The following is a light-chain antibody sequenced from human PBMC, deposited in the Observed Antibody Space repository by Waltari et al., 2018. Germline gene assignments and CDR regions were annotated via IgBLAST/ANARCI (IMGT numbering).Light chain of an antibody. CDR3: SSYTSSSTASYV. V-gene: IGLV2-14*01. Sequence: QSALTQPASVSGSPGQSITISCTGTSSDVGGYNYVSWSQQHPGKAPKLMIYEVSNRPSGVSNRFSGSKSGNTASLTISGLQAEDEADYYCSSYTSSSTASYVFGTGTKVTVL. CDR1: SSDVGGYNY. CDR2: EVS. J-gene: IGLJ1*01.